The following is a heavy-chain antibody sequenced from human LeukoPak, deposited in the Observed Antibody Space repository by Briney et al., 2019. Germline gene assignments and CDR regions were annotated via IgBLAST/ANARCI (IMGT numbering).Heavy chain of an antibody. J-gene: IGHJ4*02. CDR2: IIPIFGTA. Sequence: ASVKVSCKASGGTFSSYAISWVRQAPGRGLEWMGGIIPIFGTANYAQKFQGRVTITADESTSTAYMELSSLRSEDTAVYYCASSLNDYYDSSGYSPGGYWGQGTLVTVSS. V-gene: IGHV1-69*13. D-gene: IGHD3-22*01. CDR3: ASSLNDYYDSSGYSPGGY. CDR1: GGTFSSYA.